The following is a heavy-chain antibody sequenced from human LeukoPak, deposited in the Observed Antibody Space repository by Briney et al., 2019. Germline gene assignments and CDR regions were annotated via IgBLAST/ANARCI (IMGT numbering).Heavy chain of an antibody. V-gene: IGHV4-39*01. CDR2: IYYSGST. CDR1: GGSISSSSYY. J-gene: IGHJ4*02. CDR3: ARHYGDYLDY. Sequence: PSETLSLTCTVSGGSISSSSYYWGWIRQPPGKGLEWIGSIYYSGSTYYNPSLKSRVTISVDTSKNQFSLKLSSVTAADTAVYYCARHYGDYLDYWGQGTLDTVSS. D-gene: IGHD4-17*01.